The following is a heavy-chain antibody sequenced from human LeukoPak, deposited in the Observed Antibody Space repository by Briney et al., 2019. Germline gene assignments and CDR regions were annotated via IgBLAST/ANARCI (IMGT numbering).Heavy chain of an antibody. D-gene: IGHD3-3*01. V-gene: IGHV3-30*02. J-gene: IGHJ5*02. CDR1: GFPFSSYG. Sequence: PGGSLRLSCAASGFPFSSYGMYWVRQTPDKGLQWVAYLRKDATYSNYADSVRGRFTISRDNSKNTLDLQMSSLRADDTAVYYCARDLRVLRFLEWSPWGQGTLVTVSS. CDR2: LRKDATYS. CDR3: ARDLRVLRFLEWSP.